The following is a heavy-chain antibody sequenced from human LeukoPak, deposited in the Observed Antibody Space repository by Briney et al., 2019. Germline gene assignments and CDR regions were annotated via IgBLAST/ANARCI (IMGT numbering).Heavy chain of an antibody. CDR2: ISYDGSNK. D-gene: IGHD3-22*01. CDR1: GFTFSSYG. V-gene: IGHV3-30*18. Sequence: GGSLRLSCAASGFTFSSYGMHWVRQAPGKGLEWVAVISYDGSNKYYADSVKGRFTISRDNSKNTLYLQMNSLRAEDTAVYYCAKGYYYDSSGYYGTDAFDIWGQGTMVTVSS. CDR3: AKGYYYDSSGYYGTDAFDI. J-gene: IGHJ3*02.